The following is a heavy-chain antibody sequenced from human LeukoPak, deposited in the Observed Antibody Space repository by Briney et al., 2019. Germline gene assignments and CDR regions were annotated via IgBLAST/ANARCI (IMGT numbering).Heavy chain of an antibody. CDR3: ARSPKYDSSGYYVVYFDY. Sequence: SETLSLTCAVSGGSLSSGGYSWSWIRQPPGKGLEWIGYIYHSGSTYYNPSLKSRVTISVDRSKNQFSLKLSSVTAADTAVYYCARSPKYDSSGYYVVYFDYWGQGTLVTVSS. D-gene: IGHD3-22*01. CDR2: IYHSGST. V-gene: IGHV4-30-2*01. CDR1: GGSLSSGGYS. J-gene: IGHJ4*02.